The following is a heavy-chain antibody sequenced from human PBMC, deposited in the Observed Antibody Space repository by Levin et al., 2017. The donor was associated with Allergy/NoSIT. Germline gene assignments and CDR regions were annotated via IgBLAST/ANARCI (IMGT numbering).Heavy chain of an antibody. Sequence: SETLSLTCTVSGGSISSYYWSWIRQPPGKGLEWIGYIYYSGSTNYNPSLKSRVTISVDTSKNQFSLKLSSVTAADTAVYYCARSMGDSSGYSPPASRYFQHWGQGTLVTVSS. CDR2: IYYSGST. J-gene: IGHJ1*01. V-gene: IGHV4-59*01. D-gene: IGHD3-22*01. CDR3: ARSMGDSSGYSPPASRYFQH. CDR1: GGSISSYY.